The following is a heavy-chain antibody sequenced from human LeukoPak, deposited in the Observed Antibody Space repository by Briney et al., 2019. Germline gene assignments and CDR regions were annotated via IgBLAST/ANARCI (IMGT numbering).Heavy chain of an antibody. J-gene: IGHJ4*02. V-gene: IGHV3-48*03. D-gene: IGHD6-19*01. CDR1: GFTFSYYE. CDR3: ARDGDIAVATAPYYFDY. CDR2: ITGGSTTK. Sequence: GGSLRLSCAASGFTFSYYEMIWVRQAPGKGLEWVSYITGGSTTKNYADSVKGRFTISRDNDKNSLYLQMNSLRAEDTAIYYCARDGDIAVATAPYYFDYWGQGILVTVSS.